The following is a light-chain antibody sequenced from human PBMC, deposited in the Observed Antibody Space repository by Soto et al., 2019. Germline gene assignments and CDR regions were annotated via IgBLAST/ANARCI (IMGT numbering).Light chain of an antibody. J-gene: IGKJ3*01. CDR3: QQYNSYSHT. V-gene: IGKV1-5*01. CDR2: DAS. Sequence: DIQMTQSPSTLSASVGARVTITCRASQSISSWLAWYQQKPGKAPKLLIYDASSLESGVPSRFSGSGSGTEFTLTISSLQPDDFATYYCQQYNSYSHTFGPGTKVDIK. CDR1: QSISSW.